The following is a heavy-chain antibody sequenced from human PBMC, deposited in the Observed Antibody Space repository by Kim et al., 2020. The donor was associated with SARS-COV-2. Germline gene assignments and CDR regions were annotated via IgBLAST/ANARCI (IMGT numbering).Heavy chain of an antibody. D-gene: IGHD3-3*01. Sequence: GGSLRLSCAASGFTFSSYEMNWVRQAPGKGLEWVSYISSSGSTIYYADSVKGRFTISRDNAKNSLYLQMNSLRAEDTAVYYCAREGYYDFWSGYPYYYYYYGMDVWGQGTTVTVSS. J-gene: IGHJ6*02. CDR1: GFTFSSYE. CDR3: AREGYYDFWSGYPYYYYYYGMDV. CDR2: ISSSGSTI. V-gene: IGHV3-48*03.